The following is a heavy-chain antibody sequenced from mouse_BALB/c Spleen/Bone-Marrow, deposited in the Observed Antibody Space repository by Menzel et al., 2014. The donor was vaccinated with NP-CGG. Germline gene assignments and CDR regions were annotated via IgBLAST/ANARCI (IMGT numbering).Heavy chain of an antibody. CDR3: TRSTMSTYFDY. CDR2: INPSNGGT. V-gene: IGHV1S16*01. J-gene: IGHJ2*01. CDR1: GYTFTSYY. D-gene: IGHD2-4*01. Sequence: VKLQESGAELVKPGASVKLSCKASGYTFTSYYMNWVKQRPGKGLEWIGEINPSNGGTNFNEKFKSKATLTVDKSSSTAYMQLSSLTSEDSAVYYCTRSTMSTYFDYWGQGTTLTVSS.